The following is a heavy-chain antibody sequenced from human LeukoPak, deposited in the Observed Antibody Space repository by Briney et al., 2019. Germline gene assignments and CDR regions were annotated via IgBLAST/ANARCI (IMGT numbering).Heavy chain of an antibody. V-gene: IGHV3-30*03. Sequence: QPGRSLRLSCAVSGFTFSTYGMHWVRQAPGKGLEWVAILSYDGNHEYYADSVKGRFTISRDKSKNSQYLQMNSLRAEDTAVYYCARGYYDSSGYYSDAFDIWGQGTMVTVSS. CDR3: ARGYYDSSGYYSDAFDI. CDR2: LSYDGNHE. CDR1: GFTFSTYG. J-gene: IGHJ3*02. D-gene: IGHD3-22*01.